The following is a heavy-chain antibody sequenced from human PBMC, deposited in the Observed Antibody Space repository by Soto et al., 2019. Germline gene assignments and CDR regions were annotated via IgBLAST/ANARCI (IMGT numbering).Heavy chain of an antibody. Sequence: QVQLQESGPGLVKPSQTLSLTCTVSGGSISSGGYYWSWVRQHPGKGMEWIGYIYYSGSIYYTQSLKSRVTISVDTSKNQFSLKLSSVTAADTAVYYCARAEGGSCSGGSCYSTDYWGQGTLVTVSS. J-gene: IGHJ4*02. CDR2: IYYSGSI. CDR3: ARAEGGSCSGGSCYSTDY. V-gene: IGHV4-31*03. D-gene: IGHD2-15*01. CDR1: GGSISSGGYY.